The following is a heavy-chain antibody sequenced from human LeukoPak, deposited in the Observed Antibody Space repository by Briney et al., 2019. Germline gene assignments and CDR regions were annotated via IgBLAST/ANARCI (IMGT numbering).Heavy chain of an antibody. Sequence: GGSLRLSCAASGFTFSGHWMSCVREAPGKGLEWVANINQGGSDKYYVDSVKGRFTISRDNANNLLYLKMNSLRGEDTAVYYCTRDRSRAEDDWGQGTLVTVSS. D-gene: IGHD1-14*01. J-gene: IGHJ4*02. CDR2: INQGGSDK. CDR3: TRDRSRAEDD. V-gene: IGHV3-7*01. CDR1: GFTFSGHW.